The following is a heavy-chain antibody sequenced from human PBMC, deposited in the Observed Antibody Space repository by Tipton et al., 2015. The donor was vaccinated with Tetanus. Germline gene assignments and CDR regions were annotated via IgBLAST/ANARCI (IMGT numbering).Heavy chain of an antibody. Sequence: SLRLSCVASGFTFSNYAMSWVRQAPGKGLEWASSLDGTADSTYYADSVKGRFTISRDNAKNTLYLRMSSLRAEDTAVYYCARLVRQWLVPEDYWGQGTLVTVSS. D-gene: IGHD6-19*01. J-gene: IGHJ4*02. CDR2: LDGTADST. V-gene: IGHV3-23*01. CDR1: GFTFSNYA. CDR3: ARLVRQWLVPEDY.